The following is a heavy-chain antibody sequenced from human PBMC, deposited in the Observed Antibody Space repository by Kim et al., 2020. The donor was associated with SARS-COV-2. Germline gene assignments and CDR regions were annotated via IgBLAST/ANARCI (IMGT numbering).Heavy chain of an antibody. J-gene: IGHJ4*02. V-gene: IGHV3-23*01. CDR2: IRGSGGST. CDR3: AKSKLWYYYDSSGYYLDY. CDR1: GFTFSSYA. Sequence: GGSLRLSCAASGFTFSSYAMSWVRQAPGKGLEWVSAIRGSGGSTYYADSVKGRFTISRDNSKNTLFLQMNSLRAEDTAVYYCAKSKLWYYYDSSGYYLDYWGQGTLVTVSS. D-gene: IGHD3-22*01.